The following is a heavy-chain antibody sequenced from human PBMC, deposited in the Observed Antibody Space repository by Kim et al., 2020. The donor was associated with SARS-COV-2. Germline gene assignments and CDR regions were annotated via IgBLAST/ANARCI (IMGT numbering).Heavy chain of an antibody. J-gene: IGHJ4*02. Sequence: GGSLRLSCAASGFTFSSYAMHWVRQAPGKGLEYVSAISSNGGSTYYANSVKGRFTISRDNSKNTLYLQMGSLRAEDMAVYYCASGITTITWGQGTLVTVSS. CDR3: ASGITTIT. V-gene: IGHV3-64*01. CDR1: GFTFSSYA. D-gene: IGHD5-12*01. CDR2: ISSNGGST.